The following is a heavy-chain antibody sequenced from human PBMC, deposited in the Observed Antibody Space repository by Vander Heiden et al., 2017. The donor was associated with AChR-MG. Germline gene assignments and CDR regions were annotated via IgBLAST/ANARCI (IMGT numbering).Heavy chain of an antibody. CDR1: GGSISSSSYY. V-gene: IGHV4-39*01. Sequence: QLQLQASGPGLVKPSETLSLTCPVSGGSISSSSYYWDWIRQPPGRGLGWIGNIYYSRSTYYNPSLKSRVTISVDTSKNQFSLKLSSVTAADTAVYYCARGVVVVAAMLRIPFDPWGQGTLVTVSS. J-gene: IGHJ5*02. CDR3: ARGVVVVAAMLRIPFDP. CDR2: IYYSRST. D-gene: IGHD2-15*01.